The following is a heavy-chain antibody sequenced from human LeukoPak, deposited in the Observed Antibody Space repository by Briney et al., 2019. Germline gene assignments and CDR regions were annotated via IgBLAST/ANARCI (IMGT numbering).Heavy chain of an antibody. CDR1: GFTFDDYA. D-gene: IGHD4-17*01. J-gene: IGHJ4*02. CDR3: AKTYGDYGVDY. V-gene: IGHV3-9*01. Sequence: GRSLRLSCAASGFTFDDYAMHWVRQAPGKGLEWVSGISWNSGNIGYADSVKGRFTISRDNGKNSLYLQMNSLRAEDTAFYYCAKTYGDYGVDYWGQGTLVTVSS. CDR2: ISWNSGNI.